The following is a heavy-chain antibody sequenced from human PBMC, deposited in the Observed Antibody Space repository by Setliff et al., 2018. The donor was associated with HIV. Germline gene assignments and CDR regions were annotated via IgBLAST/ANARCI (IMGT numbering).Heavy chain of an antibody. D-gene: IGHD1-1*01. Sequence: SETLSLTCTVSGDSIASSSFYWGWIRQPPGKGLDWVGTIYYSGSTYYNPSLKSRVTISEDTSKNQFSLKLSSVTAADTAVYYCARDSNAPYFQHWGQGTLVTVSS. J-gene: IGHJ1*01. CDR1: GDSIASSSFY. V-gene: IGHV4-39*02. CDR2: IYYSGST. CDR3: ARDSNAPYFQH.